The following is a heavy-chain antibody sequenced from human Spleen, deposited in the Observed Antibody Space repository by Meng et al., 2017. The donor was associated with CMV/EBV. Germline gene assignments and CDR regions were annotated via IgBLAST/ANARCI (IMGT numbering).Heavy chain of an antibody. D-gene: IGHD3-3*01. V-gene: IGHV3-23*01. J-gene: IGHJ4*02. CDR2: ISVAGGRT. CDR3: AKGPDHYDFRSGYLDH. CDR1: GFTFSSYG. Sequence: GGSLRLSCAASGFTFSSYGMTWVRQAPGKGLEWVSGISVAGGRTYYADSMKGRFSISRDNSKNTLYLQMNSLRAEDTAVYFCAKGPDHYDFRSGYLDHWGQGTLVTVSS.